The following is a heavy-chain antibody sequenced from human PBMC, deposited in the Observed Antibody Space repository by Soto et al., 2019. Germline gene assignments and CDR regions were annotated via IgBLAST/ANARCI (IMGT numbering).Heavy chain of an antibody. V-gene: IGHV1-69*06. Sequence: SVKFSCKASGGTFSMYAISGVVQAALRGLEWMGGIIPIFGTANYAQKFQGRVTITADKSTSTAYMELSSLRSEDTAVYYCARVVVVRGVITQNWFDPWGQGTLVTVSS. D-gene: IGHD3-10*01. CDR3: ARVVVVRGVITQNWFDP. CDR1: GGTFSMYA. J-gene: IGHJ5*02. CDR2: IIPIFGTA.